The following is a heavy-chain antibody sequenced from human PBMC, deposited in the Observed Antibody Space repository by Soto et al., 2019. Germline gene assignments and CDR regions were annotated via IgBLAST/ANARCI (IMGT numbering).Heavy chain of an antibody. CDR2: ISTNGKAI. CDR1: GFTINNYA. CDR3: AKDRNYPRDQFHN. Sequence: GVSLRLPGAASGFTINNYAMSWVGQPPGKGLEWVAGISTNGKAIYYADSGKGRLIISRDSSKNTVFLHMDSLTAEDTAVYYWAKDRNYPRDQFHNWGQGTLVTVSS. D-gene: IGHD1-7*01. J-gene: IGHJ4*02. V-gene: IGHV3-23*01.